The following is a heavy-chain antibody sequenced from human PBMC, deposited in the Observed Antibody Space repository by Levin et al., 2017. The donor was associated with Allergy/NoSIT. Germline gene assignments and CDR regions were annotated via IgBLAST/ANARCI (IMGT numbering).Heavy chain of an antibody. V-gene: IGHV3-7*01. J-gene: IGHJ4*01. CDR3: AREERDYGGFDY. CDR1: GFTFRNYW. D-gene: IGHD4-17*01. CDR2: IKQGGSEK. Sequence: GGSLRLSCAASGFTFRNYWMSWVRQAPGKGLEWVANIKQGGSEKYYVDSVKGRFTISRDDAKNSLHLQVDSLRAEDTAVYYCAREERDYGGFDYWGHGTLVTVSS.